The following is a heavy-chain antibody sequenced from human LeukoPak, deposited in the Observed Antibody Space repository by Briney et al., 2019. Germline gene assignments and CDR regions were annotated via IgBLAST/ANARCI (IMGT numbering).Heavy chain of an antibody. D-gene: IGHD4-17*01. J-gene: IGHJ6*03. CDR1: GFTFSSYA. Sequence: GGSLRLSCAASGFTFSSYAMSWVRQAPGKGLEWVSAISGSGGSTYYADSVKGRFTISRDNSKNTLYLQMNSLRAEDTAVYYCAKNDYGDDGYCYYYYMDVWGKGTTVTVSS. CDR3: AKNDYGDDGYCYYYYMDV. CDR2: ISGSGGST. V-gene: IGHV3-23*01.